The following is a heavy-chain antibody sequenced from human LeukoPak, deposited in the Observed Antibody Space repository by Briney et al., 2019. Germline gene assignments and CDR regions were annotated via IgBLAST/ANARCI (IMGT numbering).Heavy chain of an antibody. Sequence: GGSLRLSCAASGFTFSNYGMHWVRQAPGKGLEWVALIWYDGTNKYYTDSVRGRFTISRENTQNTLYLQMNSLRVEDTAPYYCAREGPRGNSQFDYWGQGTLVTVSS. V-gene: IGHV3-33*01. J-gene: IGHJ4*02. CDR2: IWYDGTNK. D-gene: IGHD2/OR15-2a*01. CDR3: AREGPRGNSQFDY. CDR1: GFTFSNYG.